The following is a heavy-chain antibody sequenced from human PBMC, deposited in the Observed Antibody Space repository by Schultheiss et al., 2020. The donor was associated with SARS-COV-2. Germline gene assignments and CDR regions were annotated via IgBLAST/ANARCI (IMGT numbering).Heavy chain of an antibody. D-gene: IGHD2-15*01. CDR2: IYTSGST. Sequence: SETLSLTCTVSGGSISSYYWSWIRQPAGKGLEWIGRIYTSGSTNYNPSLKSRVTISVNTSNNQLSLKLSSVTAADTAVYYCAVVVVAAPLYYYYYYMDVWGKGTTVTVSS. CDR3: AVVVVAAPLYYYYYYMDV. CDR1: GGSISSYY. J-gene: IGHJ6*03. V-gene: IGHV4-4*07.